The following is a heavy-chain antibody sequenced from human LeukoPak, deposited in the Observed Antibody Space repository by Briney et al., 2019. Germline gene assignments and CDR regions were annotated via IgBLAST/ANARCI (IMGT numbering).Heavy chain of an antibody. D-gene: IGHD1-14*01. Sequence: GGSLRLSWVASGFTFSDYGMLWVRQPPGKGLEWVAVISYDGRNEHYADSVKGRFTISRDNSKNTVFLQMNTLRTEDTAVYFCAKDKPIDYWGQGTLVTVSS. V-gene: IGHV3-30*18. CDR1: GFTFSDYG. J-gene: IGHJ4*02. CDR2: ISYDGRNE. CDR3: AKDKPIDY.